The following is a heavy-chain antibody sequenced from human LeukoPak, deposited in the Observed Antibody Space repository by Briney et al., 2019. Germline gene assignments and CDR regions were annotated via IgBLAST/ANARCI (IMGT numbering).Heavy chain of an antibody. J-gene: IGHJ4*02. CDR2: ISYDGSNK. D-gene: IGHD3-22*01. V-gene: IGHV3-30-3*01. CDR3: ARITGDDSSGFYDY. Sequence: PGGSLRLSCAASGFTFSSYAMHWVRQAPGKGLEWVAVISYDGSNKYYADSVKGRFTISRDNSKNTLYLQMNSLRAEDTAVYYCARITGDDSSGFYDYWGQGTLVTVSS. CDR1: GFTFSSYA.